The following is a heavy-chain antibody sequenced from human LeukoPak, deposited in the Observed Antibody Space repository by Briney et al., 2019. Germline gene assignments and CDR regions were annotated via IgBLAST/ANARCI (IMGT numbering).Heavy chain of an antibody. Sequence: ASVKVSCRASGYTFITYGISWVRQAPGQGLEWMGWISPNNGNTNYAQKFQDRAIMTTDTSTSTAYMELRSLRLDDTAVYYYARAGGTDYWGQGTLVTVSS. CDR2: ISPNNGNT. V-gene: IGHV1-18*01. D-gene: IGHD3-16*01. J-gene: IGHJ4*02. CDR1: GYTFITYG. CDR3: ARAGGTDY.